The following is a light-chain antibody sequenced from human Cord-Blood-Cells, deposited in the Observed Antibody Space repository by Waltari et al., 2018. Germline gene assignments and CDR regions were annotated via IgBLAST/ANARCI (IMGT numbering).Light chain of an antibody. V-gene: IGLV2-11*01. CDR1: SSAVGGYIY. Sequence: QSALTQPRSVSGYPGQSVTISCTGTSSAVGGYIYVSWYQQHPGKAPKLMLYDVSNRPSGVPDRFSGSKSGNTASLTISGLQAEDEADYYCCSYAGSYTFVFGTGTKVTVL. J-gene: IGLJ1*01. CDR2: DVS. CDR3: CSYAGSYTFV.